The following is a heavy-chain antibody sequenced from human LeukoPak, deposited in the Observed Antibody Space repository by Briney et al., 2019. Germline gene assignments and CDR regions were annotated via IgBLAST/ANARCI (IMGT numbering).Heavy chain of an antibody. Sequence: ASVKVSCKASGYIVTVYYMHWARQAPGQGLEWMGWINPNSGATNYAQKFQGRVIMTRDTSISTAYMELSRLRSEDTAMYYCARSSAYYNEADIWGQGTMVTVSS. V-gene: IGHV1-2*02. J-gene: IGHJ3*02. D-gene: IGHD1-26*01. CDR1: GYIVTVYY. CDR3: ARSSAYYNEADI. CDR2: INPNSGAT.